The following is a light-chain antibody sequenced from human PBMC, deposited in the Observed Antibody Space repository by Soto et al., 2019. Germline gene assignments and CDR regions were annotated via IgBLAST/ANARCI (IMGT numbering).Light chain of an antibody. J-gene: IGKJ2*01. Sequence: EIWLTQSPATLSLSPGERVTLSCRASQSVDTYLAWYQQKTDQAPRLLIYDASNRATGIPARFSGSGSGTDFTLTISSLEPEDFALYYCQERSNWPPRYTFGQGTRLEIK. CDR3: QERSNWPPRYT. V-gene: IGKV3-11*01. CDR2: DAS. CDR1: QSVDTY.